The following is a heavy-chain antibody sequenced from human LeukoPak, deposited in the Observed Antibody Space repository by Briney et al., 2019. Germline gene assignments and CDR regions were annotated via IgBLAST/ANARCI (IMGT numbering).Heavy chain of an antibody. D-gene: IGHD5-18*01. CDR3: ARFVDTAMDAFDI. CDR1: GYTFTGYY. CDR2: ISPNSGGT. V-gene: IGHV1-2*06. Sequence: GASVKVSCKASGYTFTGYYMHWVRQAPGQGLEWMGRISPNSGGTNYAQKFQGRVTMTRDTSISTAYMELSRLRSDDTAVYYCARFVDTAMDAFDIWGQGTMVTVSS. J-gene: IGHJ3*02.